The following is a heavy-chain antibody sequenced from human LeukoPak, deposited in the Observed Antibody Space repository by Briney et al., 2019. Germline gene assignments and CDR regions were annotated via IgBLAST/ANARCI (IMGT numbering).Heavy chain of an antibody. V-gene: IGHV3-30-3*01. CDR1: GFTFTSYA. CDR3: ARSLRGYDILTGYLY. D-gene: IGHD3-9*01. Sequence: GGSLRLSCAASGFTFTSYALDWVRQAPGKGLEWVALVSHDGGNTYYADSVKGRFTISRDNSKNTLYLQMNSLRAEDTAVYYCARSLRGYDILTGYLYWGQGTLVTVSS. CDR2: VSHDGGNT. J-gene: IGHJ4*02.